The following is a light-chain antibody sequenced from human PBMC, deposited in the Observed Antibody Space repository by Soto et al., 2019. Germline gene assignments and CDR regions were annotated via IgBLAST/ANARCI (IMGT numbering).Light chain of an antibody. V-gene: IGLV2-14*01. CDR2: EVN. CDR1: SSNIGNNY. J-gene: IGLJ1*01. CDR3: FSFTTTSTHV. Sequence: QSVLTQPPSVSAAPGQKVTISCSGSSSNIGNNYASWYQQLPGTAPKLMISEVNNRPSGVSNRFSGSKSGNTAYLTISGLQVEDEAEYFCFSFTTTSTHVFGTGTKVTVL.